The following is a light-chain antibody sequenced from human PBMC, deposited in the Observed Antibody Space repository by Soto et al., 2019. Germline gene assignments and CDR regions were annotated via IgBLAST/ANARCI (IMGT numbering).Light chain of an antibody. Sequence: EIVMTQSPATLSVSPGERAPLSCRASQSVSSNLAWYQQKPGQAPRLLIYGASTRATGIPARFSGSGSGTEFTLTISSLQSEDFAVYYCQQYNNWSWTFGQGTK. V-gene: IGKV3-15*01. CDR2: GAS. CDR1: QSVSSN. J-gene: IGKJ1*01. CDR3: QQYNNWSWT.